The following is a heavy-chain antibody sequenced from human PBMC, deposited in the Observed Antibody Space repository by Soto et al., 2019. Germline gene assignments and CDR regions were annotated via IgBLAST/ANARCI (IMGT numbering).Heavy chain of an antibody. CDR1: GFTFSSYE. CDR3: ARAPYYYDSSGYTLLYYYYGMDV. D-gene: IGHD3-22*01. J-gene: IGHJ6*02. V-gene: IGHV3-48*03. Sequence: VQLVESGGGLVQPGGSLRLSCAASGFTFSSYEMNWVRQAPGKGLEWVSYISSSGSTIYYADSVKGRFTISRDNAQNSLYLQMNSLRAEDTAVYYCARAPYYYDSSGYTLLYYYYGMDVWGQGTTVTVSS. CDR2: ISSSGSTI.